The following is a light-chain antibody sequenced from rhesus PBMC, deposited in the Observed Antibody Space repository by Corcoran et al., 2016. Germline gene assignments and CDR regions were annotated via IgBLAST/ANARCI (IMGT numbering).Light chain of an antibody. Sequence: EIVMTQSPATLSLSPGERATLSCRASQSVSSYVAWYQQKLEKAPRPLIYGASSRATGIPARFSGSGSGTDFTLTISSLEPEDFGVYYCQQYSNWPFTFGPGTKLDIK. V-gene: IGKV3S9*01. J-gene: IGKJ3*01. CDR2: GAS. CDR1: QSVSSY. CDR3: QQYSNWPFT.